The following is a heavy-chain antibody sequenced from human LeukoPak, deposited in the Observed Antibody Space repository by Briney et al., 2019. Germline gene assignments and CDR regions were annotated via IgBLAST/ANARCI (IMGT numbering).Heavy chain of an antibody. V-gene: IGHV3-48*01. CDR3: ARLRSIGASGHDASDT. Sequence: YPGGSLRLSCVASGFTFSSYSMNWVRQTPGKGLEWFSYISSSSSTIYYADSVKGRFTTSRDNAANSLYLQMNSLRAEDTAVYYCARLRSIGASGHDASDTWGQGTMVAVSS. CDR2: ISSSSSTI. J-gene: IGHJ3*02. D-gene: IGHD6-13*01. CDR1: GFTFSSYS.